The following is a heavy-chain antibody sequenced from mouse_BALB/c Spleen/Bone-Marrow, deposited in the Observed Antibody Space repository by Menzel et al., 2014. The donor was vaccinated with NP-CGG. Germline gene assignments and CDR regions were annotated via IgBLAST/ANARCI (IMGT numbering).Heavy chain of an antibody. J-gene: IGHJ4*01. V-gene: IGHV3-6*02. CDR1: CYSITSGYY. Sequence: VQLQQSGPGLVKPSQSLSLTCSVTCYSITSGYYWNWIRQFPGNKLEWMGYISYDGSNNYNPSLKNRISITRDTSKNQFFLKLNSVTTEDTATYYCARGDGNYGGAMDYWGQGTSVTVSS. D-gene: IGHD2-1*01. CDR2: ISYDGSN. CDR3: ARGDGNYGGAMDY.